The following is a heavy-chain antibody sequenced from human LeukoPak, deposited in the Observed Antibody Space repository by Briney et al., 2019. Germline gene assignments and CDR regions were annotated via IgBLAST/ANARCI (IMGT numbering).Heavy chain of an antibody. CDR2: INHSGST. J-gene: IGHJ3*02. Sequence: SETLSLTCAVYGGSFSGYYWSWIRQPPGKGLEWIGEINHSGSTYYNPSLKSRVTISVDTSKNQFSLKLSSVTAADTAVYYCARVFTIENAFDIWGQGTMVTVSS. CDR1: GGSFSGYY. CDR3: ARVFTIENAFDI. V-gene: IGHV4-34*01.